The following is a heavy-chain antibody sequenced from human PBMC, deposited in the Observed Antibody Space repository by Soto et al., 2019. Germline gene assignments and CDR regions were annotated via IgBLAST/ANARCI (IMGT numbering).Heavy chain of an antibody. Sequence: QVYLHQSGPGLVKPSGTLSLTCAVSGDSISSTHWWTWVRQTPGKGLEWIGEVYHSGSTSYNPSLKGRLTISVDTSNNQFSLKLTSVTAAATAVYFCAPLPPRVVLKVLPIPTWGQGTLVSVSS. V-gene: IGHV4-4*02. J-gene: IGHJ5*02. CDR3: APLPPRVVLKVLPIPT. CDR1: GDSISSTHW. D-gene: IGHD2-2*02. CDR2: VYHSGST.